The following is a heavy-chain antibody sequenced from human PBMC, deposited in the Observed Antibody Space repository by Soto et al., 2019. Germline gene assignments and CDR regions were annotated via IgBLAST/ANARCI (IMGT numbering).Heavy chain of an antibody. D-gene: IGHD6-19*01. Sequence: EVQLLESGGGLVQPGGSLRLSCAASGFTFSSYAMSWVRQAPGKGLEWVSAISGSGGSTYYADSVKGRFTISGDNSKNTLYLQMNSLRAEDTAVYYCAKDLNYVAVAGRMGGFDYWGQGTLVTVSS. J-gene: IGHJ4*02. CDR2: ISGSGGST. CDR3: AKDLNYVAVAGRMGGFDY. CDR1: GFTFSSYA. V-gene: IGHV3-23*01.